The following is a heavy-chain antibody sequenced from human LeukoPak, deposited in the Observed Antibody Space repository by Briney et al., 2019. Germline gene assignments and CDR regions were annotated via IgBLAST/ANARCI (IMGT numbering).Heavy chain of an antibody. D-gene: IGHD3-3*01. V-gene: IGHV3-53*01. Sequence: GGSLRLSCAASGFIVSNKYMTWVRQAPGKGLEWVALIYNDGRTYYADSVKGRCAISRDNSKNTLYLQVNSLRVEDTAIYYCARGLFLSGYLDAFDMWGQGTVVSVSS. CDR3: ARGLFLSGYLDAFDM. J-gene: IGHJ3*02. CDR2: IYNDGRT. CDR1: GFIVSNKY.